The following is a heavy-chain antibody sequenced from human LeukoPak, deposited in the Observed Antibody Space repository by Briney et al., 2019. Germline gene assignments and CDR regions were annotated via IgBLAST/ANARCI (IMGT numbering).Heavy chain of an antibody. CDR3: ARGTYYDSSAEEDY. CDR1: GYTFTSYG. Sequence: ASVKVSCKASGYTFTSYGISWVRQAPGQGLEWMGWISAYNGNTNYAQRLQGRVTMTTDTSTSTAYMELRSLRSDDTAVYYCARGTYYDSSAEEDYWGQGTLVTVSS. J-gene: IGHJ4*02. CDR2: ISAYNGNT. V-gene: IGHV1-18*01. D-gene: IGHD3-22*01.